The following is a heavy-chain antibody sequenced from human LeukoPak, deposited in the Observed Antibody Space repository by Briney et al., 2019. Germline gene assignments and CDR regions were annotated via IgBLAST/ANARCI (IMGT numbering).Heavy chain of an antibody. J-gene: IGHJ4*02. Sequence: PSETLSLTCAVYGGSFSGYCWSWIRQPPGKGLEWVGEINHSGSTNYNPSLKSRVTISVDTSKNQFSLKLSSVTAADTAVYYCASRPPYCGGDCYPYYFDYWGQGTLVTVSS. CDR3: ASRPPYCGGDCYPYYFDY. V-gene: IGHV4-34*01. D-gene: IGHD2-21*02. CDR1: GGSFSGYC. CDR2: INHSGST.